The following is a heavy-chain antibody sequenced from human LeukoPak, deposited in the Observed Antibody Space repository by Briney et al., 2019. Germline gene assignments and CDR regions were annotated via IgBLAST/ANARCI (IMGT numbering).Heavy chain of an antibody. CDR1: GGSISSNY. CDR3: ARHVGPSTYYYDSSGYYRYYYYYMDV. Sequence: PSETLSLTCTVSGGSISSNYWSWIRQPPGRGLEWIGYIYTSGRTNYNPSLRSRVTMSIDTSKNQFSLKLSSVTAADTAVYYCARHVGPSTYYYDSSGYYRYYYYYMDVWGKGTTVTVSS. J-gene: IGHJ6*03. D-gene: IGHD3-22*01. V-gene: IGHV4-4*09. CDR2: IYTSGRT.